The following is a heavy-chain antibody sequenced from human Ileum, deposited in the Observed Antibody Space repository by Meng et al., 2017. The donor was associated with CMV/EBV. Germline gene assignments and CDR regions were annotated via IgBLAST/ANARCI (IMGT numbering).Heavy chain of an antibody. V-gene: IGHV3-30*04. J-gene: IGHJ6*02. Sequence: AGSLRPSCAPSGFTFSVYAIHWVRQAPGKGLEWVAVISYVGRSKFYADSVKGRFTISRDHSKNTLYLQMNSLRADDTAVYYCARVGRVGYCTGTTCDKYLYYYGMDVWGQGTTVTVSS. CDR3: ARVGRVGYCTGTTCDKYLYYYGMDV. D-gene: IGHD2-8*02. CDR1: GFTFSVYA. CDR2: ISYVGRSK.